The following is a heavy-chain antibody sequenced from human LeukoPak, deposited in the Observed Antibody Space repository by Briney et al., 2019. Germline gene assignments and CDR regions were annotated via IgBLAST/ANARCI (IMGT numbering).Heavy chain of an antibody. CDR1: GGSFSGYY. V-gene: IGHV4-34*01. CDR3: ARRWGYYYDSSGWRFDP. CDR2: INHSGST. D-gene: IGHD3-22*01. Sequence: PSETLSLTCAVYGGSFSGYYWSWIRQPPGKGLEWIGEINHSGSTNYNPSLKSRVTISVDTSKNQFSLKLSSVTAADTAVYYCARRWGYYYDSSGWRFDPWGRGTLVTVSS. J-gene: IGHJ5*02.